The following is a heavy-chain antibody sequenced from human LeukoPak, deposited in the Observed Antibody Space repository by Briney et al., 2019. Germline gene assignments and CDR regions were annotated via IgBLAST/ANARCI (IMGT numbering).Heavy chain of an antibody. D-gene: IGHD3-22*01. V-gene: IGHV3-33*08. J-gene: IGHJ4*02. CDR1: GFTFSSYA. CDR3: ATSSSGYYRYFDY. Sequence: PGGSLRLSCAASGFTFSSYAMHWVRQAPGKGLEWVAVIWYDGSNKYYADSVKGRFTISRDNSKNTLYLQMNSLRAEDTAVYYCATSSSGYYRYFDYWGQGTLVTVSS. CDR2: IWYDGSNK.